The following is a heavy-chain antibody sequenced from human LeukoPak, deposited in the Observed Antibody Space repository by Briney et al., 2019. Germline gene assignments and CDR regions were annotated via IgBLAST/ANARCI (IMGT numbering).Heavy chain of an antibody. J-gene: IGHJ3*02. CDR3: ARDLSSSVAFDI. CDR1: GGSISSSSFY. Sequence: SETLSLTCTVSGGSISSSSFYCGWVRQPPGKGLEWIGSIYYSGTTYYNPSLKSRVTISIDTSKNRFSLKLSSVTAADTAVYYCARDLSSSVAFDIWGQGTMVTVSS. CDR2: IYYSGTT. D-gene: IGHD6-6*01. V-gene: IGHV4-39*07.